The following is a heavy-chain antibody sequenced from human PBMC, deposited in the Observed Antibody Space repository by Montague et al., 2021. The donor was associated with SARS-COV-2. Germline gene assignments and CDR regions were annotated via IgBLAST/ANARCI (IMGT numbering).Heavy chain of an antibody. CDR1: GGSISTYY. CDR2: IDYSGST. D-gene: IGHD3-9*01. V-gene: IGHV4-59*01. J-gene: IGHJ6*02. Sequence: SETLSLTCTVSGGSISTYYWNWIRQFPGKGLEWIGYIDYSGSTNYNPSLQSRVIISLDRSKIQFSLKLNSVTAADTAIYYCARLPYDNSYGMDVWGQGTTVPVSS. CDR3: ARLPYDNSYGMDV.